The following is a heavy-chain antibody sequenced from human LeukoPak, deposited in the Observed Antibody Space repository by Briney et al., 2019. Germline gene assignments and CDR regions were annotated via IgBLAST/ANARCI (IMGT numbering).Heavy chain of an antibody. CDR2: IKQDGSEK. CDR1: GFTFSSYE. J-gene: IGHJ6*04. Sequence: GGSLRLSCAASGFTFSSYEMNWVRQAPGKGLEWVANIKQDGSEKYYVDSVKGRFTISRDNAKNSLYLQMNSLRAEDTAVYYCARDLTAVASGPMDVWGKGTTVTVSS. CDR3: ARDLTAVASGPMDV. D-gene: IGHD6-19*01. V-gene: IGHV3-7*01.